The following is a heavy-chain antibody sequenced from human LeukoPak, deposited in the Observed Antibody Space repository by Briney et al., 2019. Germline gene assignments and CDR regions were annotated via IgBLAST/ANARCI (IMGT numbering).Heavy chain of an antibody. CDR2: INHSGST. CDR3: ARGYSSSWYSRLVFDY. Sequence: SETLSLTCAVYGGSFSGYYWSWIRQPPGKGLEWIGEINHSGSTNYNPSLKSRVTISVDTSKNQFSLKLSSVTAADTAVYYCARGYSSSWYSRLVFDYWGQGTPVTVSS. CDR1: GGSFSGYY. D-gene: IGHD6-13*01. V-gene: IGHV4-34*01. J-gene: IGHJ4*02.